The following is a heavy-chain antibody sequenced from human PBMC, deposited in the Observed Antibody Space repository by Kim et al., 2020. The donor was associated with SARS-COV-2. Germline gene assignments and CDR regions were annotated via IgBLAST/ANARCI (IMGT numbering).Heavy chain of an antibody. CDR2: ISGSGGST. J-gene: IGHJ3*02. D-gene: IGHD2-2*02. CDR3: AKDYHPSIVVLPAAIWDAFDI. Sequence: GGSLRLSCAASGFTFSSYAMSWVRQAPGKGLEWVSAISGSGGSTYYADSVKGRFTISRDNSKNTLYLQMNSLRAEDTAVYYCAKDYHPSIVVLPAAIWDAFDIWGQGTMVTVSS. CDR1: GFTFSSYA. V-gene: IGHV3-23*01.